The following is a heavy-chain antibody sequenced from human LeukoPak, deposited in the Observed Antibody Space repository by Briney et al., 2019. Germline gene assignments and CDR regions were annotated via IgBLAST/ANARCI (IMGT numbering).Heavy chain of an antibody. CDR2: IYTSGST. CDR3: ARDRPPANFDWSTGEAFDI. Sequence: PSETLSLTCTVSGDSISSSSSYWGWIRQPAGKGLEWIGRIYTSGSTNYNPSLKSRVTISVDTSKNQFSLRLSSVTAADTAVYYCARDRPPANFDWSTGEAFDIWGQGTMVTVSS. CDR1: GDSISSSSSY. D-gene: IGHD3-9*01. J-gene: IGHJ3*02. V-gene: IGHV4-61*02.